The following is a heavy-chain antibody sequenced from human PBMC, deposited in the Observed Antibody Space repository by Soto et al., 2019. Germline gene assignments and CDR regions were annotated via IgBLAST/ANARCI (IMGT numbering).Heavy chain of an antibody. CDR3: AKILSTVTTYYYGMDD. Sequence: LRLPCAASGFSFSTYPMVWVRQAPGKRLEAVSSISGSGDKTYYKDSVKGRFTISRDNSKNTVDLQMNSLRPEDTAVYYCAKILSTVTTYYYGMDDWGQGTTVTVSS. CDR2: ISGSGDKT. J-gene: IGHJ6*02. CDR1: GFSFSTYP. V-gene: IGHV3-23*01. D-gene: IGHD4-17*01.